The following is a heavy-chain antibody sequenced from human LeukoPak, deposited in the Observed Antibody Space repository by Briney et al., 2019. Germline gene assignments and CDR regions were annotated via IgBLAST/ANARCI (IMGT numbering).Heavy chain of an antibody. V-gene: IGHV7-4-1*02. CDR2: INTNTGNP. D-gene: IGHD3-16*02. J-gene: IGHJ5*01. CDR1: GYTFTTYA. Sequence: ASVRVSCKASGYTFTTYAMNWVRQAPGQGLEWMGWINTNTGNPAYAQGFTGRFVFSLDTSVSTAYLQISSLKAEDTAVYYCARAYQPLGGLSFPDSWGQGTLVTVSS. CDR3: ARAYQPLGGLSFPDS.